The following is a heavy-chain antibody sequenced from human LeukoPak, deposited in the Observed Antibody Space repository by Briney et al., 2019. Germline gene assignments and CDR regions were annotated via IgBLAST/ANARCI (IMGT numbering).Heavy chain of an antibody. CDR2: IYHSGST. V-gene: IGHV4-38-2*02. CDR1: GYSISSGYY. D-gene: IGHD2-8*01. CDR3: ARERIVLMVYAIHDAFDI. J-gene: IGHJ3*02. Sequence: PSETLSLTCTVSGYSISSGYYWGWIRQPPGQGLEWIGSIYHSGSTYYNPSLKSRVTISGDKAKNQFSLKLSSVTAADTAVYYCARERIVLMVYAIHDAFDIWGQGTMVTVSS.